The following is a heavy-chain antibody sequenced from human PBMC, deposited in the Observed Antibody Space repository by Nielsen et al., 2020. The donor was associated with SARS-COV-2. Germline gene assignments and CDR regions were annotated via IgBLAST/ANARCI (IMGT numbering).Heavy chain of an antibody. J-gene: IGHJ4*02. Sequence: GESLKISCAASGFTFSSYAMSWVRQAPGKGLEWVSAISGSGGSTYYADSVKGRFTISRDNSKNTLYLQMNSLRAEDTAVYYCAKEGLWGGSYYFFDYWGQGTLVTVSS. CDR3: AKEGLWGGSYYFFDY. CDR2: ISGSGGST. V-gene: IGHV3-23*01. D-gene: IGHD1-26*01. CDR1: GFTFSSYA.